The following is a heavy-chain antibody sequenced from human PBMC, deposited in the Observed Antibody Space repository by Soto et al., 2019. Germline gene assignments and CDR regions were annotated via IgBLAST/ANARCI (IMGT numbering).Heavy chain of an antibody. V-gene: IGHV4-59*01. CDR3: ARADSGWHDY. Sequence: SETLSLTCTVSGGSISSYYWSWIRQPPGKGLEWIGYIFYTGSTDYNPSLKSRVTISVDTSKNEFSLKLTSVTAADTAVYYCARADSGWHDYWGQGTLVTVSS. J-gene: IGHJ4*02. CDR2: IFYTGST. D-gene: IGHD6-19*01. CDR1: GGSISSYY.